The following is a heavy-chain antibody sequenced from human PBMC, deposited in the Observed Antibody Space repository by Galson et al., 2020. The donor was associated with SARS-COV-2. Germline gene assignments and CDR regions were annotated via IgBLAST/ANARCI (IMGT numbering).Heavy chain of an antibody. J-gene: IGHJ5*02. CDR3: ASGGPTNWFDP. Sequence: GESLKISWASAGITFSSYAMHWVRQAPGKGLEWVAVISYDGSNKYYADSVKGRFTISRDNSKNTLYLQMNSLRAEDTAVYYCASGGPTNWFDPWGQGTLVTVSS. D-gene: IGHD3-10*01. V-gene: IGHV3-30*04. CDR2: ISYDGSNK. CDR1: GITFSSYA.